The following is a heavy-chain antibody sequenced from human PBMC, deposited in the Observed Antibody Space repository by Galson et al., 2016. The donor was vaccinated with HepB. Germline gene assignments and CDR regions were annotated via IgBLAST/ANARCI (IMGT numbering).Heavy chain of an antibody. J-gene: IGHJ3*02. D-gene: IGHD6-13*01. V-gene: IGHV3-23*01. CDR1: GFPFNPYA. CDR2: VSGHAGST. Sequence: SLRLSCAASGFPFNPYAMTWVRQAPGKGLEWVSGVSGHAGSTYYADSVKGRFAISRDNSKNSLYLQMNSLRAEDTAIYFCARTPGYSGTWYDAFDIWGPGTIVTVSS. CDR3: ARTPGYSGTWYDAFDI.